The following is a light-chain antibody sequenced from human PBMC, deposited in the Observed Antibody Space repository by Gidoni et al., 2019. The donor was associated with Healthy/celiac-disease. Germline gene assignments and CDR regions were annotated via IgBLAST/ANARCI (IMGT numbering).Light chain of an antibody. J-gene: IGKJ4*01. Sequence: DVVMTQSPLSLPVTRGQPASISCRSTQSLVYSDGNAYLNWFQQRPGQSPRRLIYRVANRDSGGPDRISGRGEGTDFTLKIRRVEAEDVGVYYCMKGTHFLTFGGGTKVEIK. CDR2: RVA. CDR3: MKGTHFLT. V-gene: IGKV2-30*01. CDR1: QSLVYSDGNAY.